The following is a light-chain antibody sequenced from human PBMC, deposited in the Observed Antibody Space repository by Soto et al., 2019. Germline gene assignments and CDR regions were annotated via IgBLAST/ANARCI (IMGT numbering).Light chain of an antibody. CDR1: QDIRSW. CDR2: AAS. Sequence: DIQMTQSPSSVSASVGDTVTITCRASQDIRSWLAWYQQKPGKAPRVLIFAASSLQSGVPSRLSGSGSGTDFTLTISSLQPEDFATYFCQQVNSFPLTFGGGTKVEIK. V-gene: IGKV1-12*01. J-gene: IGKJ4*01. CDR3: QQVNSFPLT.